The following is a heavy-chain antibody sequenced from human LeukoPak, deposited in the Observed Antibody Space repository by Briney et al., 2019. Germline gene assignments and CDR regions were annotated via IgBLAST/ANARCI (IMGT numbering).Heavy chain of an antibody. CDR1: GFTFTSYW. CDR3: ARGRYSINWWDY. J-gene: IGHJ4*02. D-gene: IGHD6-13*01. CDR2: IKENGSEK. Sequence: GGSLRLSCAAPGFTFTSYWMTWVRQAPGKGLEWVANIKENGSEKYYVDSVKGRFTVSRDNAKKSLYLQMNSLRAEDTAVYYCARGRYSINWWDYWGQGTLVTVST. V-gene: IGHV3-7*01.